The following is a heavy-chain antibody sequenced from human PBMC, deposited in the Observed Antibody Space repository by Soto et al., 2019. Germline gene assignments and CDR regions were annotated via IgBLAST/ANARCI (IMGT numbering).Heavy chain of an antibody. CDR3: ARRYQAFGKYYFDY. V-gene: IGHV1-8*01. Sequence: GASVKVSCRASGYTFTSYDINWVRQATGQGLEWMGWMNPNSGNTGYVQKFQGRVTMTRNTSISTAYMELSSLRSEDTAVYYCARRYQAFGKYYFDYWGQGTLVTVSS. D-gene: IGHD3-10*01. CDR2: MNPNSGNT. J-gene: IGHJ4*02. CDR1: GYTFTSYD.